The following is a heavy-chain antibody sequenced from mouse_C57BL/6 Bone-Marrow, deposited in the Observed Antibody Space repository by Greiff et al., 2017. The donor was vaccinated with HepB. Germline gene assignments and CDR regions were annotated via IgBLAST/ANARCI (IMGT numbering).Heavy chain of an antibody. CDR2: ISNGGGST. Sequence: EVQRVESGGGLVQPGGSLKLSCAASGFTFSDYYMYWVRQTPEKRLEWVAYISNGGGSTYYPDTVKGRFTISSDNAKNTLYLQMSRLKSEDTAMYYCARHGDYYGSSYAMDYWGQGTSVTVSS. V-gene: IGHV5-12*01. CDR3: ARHGDYYGSSYAMDY. CDR1: GFTFSDYY. J-gene: IGHJ4*01. D-gene: IGHD1-1*01.